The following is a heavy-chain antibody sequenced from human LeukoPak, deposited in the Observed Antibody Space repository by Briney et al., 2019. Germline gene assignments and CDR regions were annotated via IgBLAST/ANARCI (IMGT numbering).Heavy chain of an antibody. Sequence: GGSLRLSCAASGFTFSFYSMNWVRQAPGKGLEWISSISSSSNYIYYADSVKARFTISRDNAKNSLYLQMNSLRADDTAMYYCARDLHGESCTTPNCSWGQGTLVTVSS. CDR1: GFTFSFYS. V-gene: IGHV3-21*01. D-gene: IGHD3-10*01. CDR3: ARDLHGESCTTPNCS. J-gene: IGHJ4*02. CDR2: ISSSSNYI.